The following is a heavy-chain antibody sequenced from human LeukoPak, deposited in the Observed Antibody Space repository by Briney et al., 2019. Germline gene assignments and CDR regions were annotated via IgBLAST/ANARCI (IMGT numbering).Heavy chain of an antibody. CDR2: IYPADSDT. CDR1: GYSFINYW. D-gene: IGHD1-1*01. J-gene: IGHJ2*01. CDR3: ARGRGTGSPIGPRYFDL. Sequence: GESLKISCQVSGYSFINYWIGWVRQMPGKGLESMGIIYPADSDTTYSPSFQGQVTISADKSISTAFLRWTSLKASDTAIYYCARGRGTGSPIGPRYFDLWGRGTLVTVSS. V-gene: IGHV5-51*01.